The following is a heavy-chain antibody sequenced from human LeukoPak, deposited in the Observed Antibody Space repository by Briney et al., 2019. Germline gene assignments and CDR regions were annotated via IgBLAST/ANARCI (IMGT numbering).Heavy chain of an antibody. CDR1: GFTVSSNY. CDR3: ARVQPHYYDSSGYPPDY. CDR2: ISSSGSTI. Sequence: PGGSLRLSCAASGFTVSSNYMSWVRQAPGKGLEWVSYISSSGSTIYYADSVKGRFTISRDNAKNSLYLQMNSLRAEDTAVYYCARVQPHYYDSSGYPPDYWGQGTLVTVSS. J-gene: IGHJ4*02. D-gene: IGHD3-22*01. V-gene: IGHV3-11*01.